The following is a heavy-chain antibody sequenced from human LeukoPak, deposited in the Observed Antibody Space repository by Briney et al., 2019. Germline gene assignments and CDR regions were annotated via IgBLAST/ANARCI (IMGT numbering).Heavy chain of an antibody. CDR3: ARQNTPHGNFDY. Sequence: PGGSLRLSCAVSGFIFNNYAMHWVRQPAGEGLEWVSALGTAGDTFYPGSVKGRFTISRDNAKKSLFLQMNSLRAEDTAVYYCARQNTPHGNFDYWGQGTLVTVSS. D-gene: IGHD5-24*01. CDR1: GFIFNNYA. CDR2: LGTAGDT. J-gene: IGHJ4*02. V-gene: IGHV3-13*01.